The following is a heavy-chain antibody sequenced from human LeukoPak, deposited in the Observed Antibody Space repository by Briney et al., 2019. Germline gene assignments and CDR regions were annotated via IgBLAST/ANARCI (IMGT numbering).Heavy chain of an antibody. CDR3: ARDQVMRSDEAFDI. Sequence: ASVEVSCKASGYTFTSYGISWVRQAPGQGLEWMGWISAYNGNTNYAQKLQGRVTMTTDTSTSTVYMELSSLRSEDTAVYYCARDQVMRSDEAFDIWGQGTMVTVSS. V-gene: IGHV1-18*01. D-gene: IGHD2-21*01. CDR1: GYTFTSYG. CDR2: ISAYNGNT. J-gene: IGHJ3*02.